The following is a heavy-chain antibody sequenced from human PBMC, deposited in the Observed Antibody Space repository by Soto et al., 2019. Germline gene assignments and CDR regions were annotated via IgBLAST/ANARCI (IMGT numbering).Heavy chain of an antibody. J-gene: IGHJ4*02. V-gene: IGHV4-59*01. Sequence: SETLSLTCTVSSGSISGYYWSWIRQSPGKGLEWIGYVYYTGSTNYNPSLKTRVAIPIDTSRSQVSLNLSSVTAADTALYYCAGAPNWNYYDFWGQGALVTVSS. CDR1: SGSISGYY. CDR2: VYYTGST. D-gene: IGHD1-1*01. CDR3: AGAPNWNYYDF.